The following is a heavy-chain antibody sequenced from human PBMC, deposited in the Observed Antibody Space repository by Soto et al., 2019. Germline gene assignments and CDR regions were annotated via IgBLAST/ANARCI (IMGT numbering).Heavy chain of an antibody. J-gene: IGHJ1*01. CDR3: AKDQKSSGYFQH. Sequence: EVQLVESGGGWVQPGRSLRLSCAASGFTFDDYAMHWVRQAPGKGLEWVSGISWNSGSIGYADSVKGRFTISRDNAKNSLYLQMNSLRAEDTALYYCAKDQKSSGYFQHWGQGTLVTVSS. CDR2: ISWNSGSI. V-gene: IGHV3-9*01. CDR1: GFTFDDYA.